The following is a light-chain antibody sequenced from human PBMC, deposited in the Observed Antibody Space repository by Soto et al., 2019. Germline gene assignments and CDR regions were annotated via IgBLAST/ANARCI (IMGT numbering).Light chain of an antibody. Sequence: DIQMTQSPSSLSASVGDRVTITCRASQSIDNHLNWYHQKPGKAPQVLTYSASTLQSGVPPRFTARGSGTDFSLTISGLQPEDFGSYYCQQSHNTPVTFGQGTNLEIK. V-gene: IGKV1-39*01. CDR2: SAS. J-gene: IGKJ2*01. CDR1: QSIDNH. CDR3: QQSHNTPVT.